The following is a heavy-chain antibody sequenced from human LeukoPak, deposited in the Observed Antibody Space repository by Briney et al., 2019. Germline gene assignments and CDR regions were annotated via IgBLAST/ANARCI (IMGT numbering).Heavy chain of an antibody. V-gene: IGHV1-18*01. CDR1: GGTFSSYA. J-gene: IGHJ3*02. D-gene: IGHD3-22*01. CDR3: ARDYYDSSGYYGAFDI. Sequence: GASVKVSCKASGGTFSSYAISWVRQAPGQGLEWMGWISAYNGNTNYAQKLQGRVTMTTDTSTSTAYMELRSLRSDDTAVYYCARDYYDSSGYYGAFDIWGQGTMVTVSS. CDR2: ISAYNGNT.